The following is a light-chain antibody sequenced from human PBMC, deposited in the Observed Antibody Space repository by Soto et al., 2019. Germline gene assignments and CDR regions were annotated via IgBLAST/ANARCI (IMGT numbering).Light chain of an antibody. CDR3: QDYGTSWT. CDR1: QSVSSN. CDR2: AAS. V-gene: IGKV3-20*01. J-gene: IGKJ1*01. Sequence: EIVLTQSPATLSLSPGERATLSCRASQSVSSNLAWYQQKPGQAPRLLIYAASSRATGIPDRFSGSGSGTDFTLTINRLEPEDFAVYYCQDYGTSWTFGQGTKVDIK.